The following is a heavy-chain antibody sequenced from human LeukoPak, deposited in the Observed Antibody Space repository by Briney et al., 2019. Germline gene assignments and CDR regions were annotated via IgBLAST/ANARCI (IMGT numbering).Heavy chain of an antibody. J-gene: IGHJ4*02. V-gene: IGHV3-33*08. CDR3: ARGSEIAAPRPFDY. CDR2: IWYDGTNK. CDR1: GFTFSSYV. D-gene: IGHD6-13*01. Sequence: PGGSLRLSCAASGFTFSSYVMHWVRQAPGKGLEWVAVIWYDGTNKYYADSVKGRFTISRDNSKNTLYLQMNSLRAEDTAVYYCARGSEIAAPRPFDYWGQGTLVTVSS.